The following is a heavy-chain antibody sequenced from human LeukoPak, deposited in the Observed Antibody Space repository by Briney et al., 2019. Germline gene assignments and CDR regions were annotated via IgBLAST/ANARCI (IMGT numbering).Heavy chain of an antibody. CDR3: AKVVVPAAIHANWFDP. CDR2: ISYDGSNK. D-gene: IGHD2-2*01. J-gene: IGHJ5*02. Sequence: GSLRLSCAASGFTFSSYGMHWVRQAPGKGLEWVAVISYDGSNKYYADSVKGRFTISRDNSKNTLYLQMNSLRAEDTAVYYCAKVVVPAAIHANWFDPWGQGTLVTVSS. V-gene: IGHV3-30*18. CDR1: GFTFSSYG.